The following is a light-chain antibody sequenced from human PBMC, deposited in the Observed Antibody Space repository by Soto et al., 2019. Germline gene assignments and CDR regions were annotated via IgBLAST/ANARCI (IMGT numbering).Light chain of an antibody. Sequence: EIVLTHSPGTLSLSPGERATLSCRAIQSVSSNFLAWYQQKPGQAPRLFIYDAANRATGIPDRFNGSGSGTDFTLTISRLEPEDFAVYYCQQYSSSPRTFGQGTKVDIK. CDR2: DAA. J-gene: IGKJ1*01. CDR3: QQYSSSPRT. V-gene: IGKV3-20*01. CDR1: QSVSSNF.